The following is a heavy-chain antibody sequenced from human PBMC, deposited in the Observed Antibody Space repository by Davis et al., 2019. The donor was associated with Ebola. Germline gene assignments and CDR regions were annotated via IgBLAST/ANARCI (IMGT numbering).Heavy chain of an antibody. CDR1: GYTFSGYY. CDR2: VNPYSGGT. J-gene: IGHJ4*02. D-gene: IGHD3-22*01. CDR3: ARYQSHYYDSSGEDY. Sequence: AASVKVSCKASGYTFSGYYINWVRQAPGQGLEWMGRVNPYSGGTNYAQKFQARVTMTRDTSISTAYMELSRLRSDDTAVYYCARYQSHYYDSSGEDYWGQGTLVTVSS. V-gene: IGHV1-2*06.